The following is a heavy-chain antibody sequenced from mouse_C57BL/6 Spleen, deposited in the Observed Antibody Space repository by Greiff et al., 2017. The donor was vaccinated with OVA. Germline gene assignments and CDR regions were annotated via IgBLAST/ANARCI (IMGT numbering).Heavy chain of an antibody. D-gene: IGHD1-1*01. CDR3: ASYYFGSSWND. V-gene: IGHV1-64*01. CDR1: GYTFTSYW. CDR2: IHPNSGST. Sequence: VQLQQPGAELVKPGASVKLSCKASGYTFTSYWMHWVKQRPGQGLEWIGMIHPNSGSTNYNEKFKSKATLTVDKSSSTAYMQLSRLTSEDSAVYYCASYYFGSSWNDWGQGTTLTVSS. J-gene: IGHJ2*01.